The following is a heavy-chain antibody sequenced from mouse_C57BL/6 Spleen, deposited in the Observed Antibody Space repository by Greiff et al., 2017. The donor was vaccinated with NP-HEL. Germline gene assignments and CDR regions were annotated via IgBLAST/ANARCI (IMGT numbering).Heavy chain of an antibody. CDR2: IDPSDSYT. CDR3: ARGIYYGNYGYYFDY. D-gene: IGHD2-1*01. CDR1: GYTFTSYW. Sequence: QVQLQQPGAELVKPGASVKLSCKASGYTFTSYWMQWVKQRPGQGLEWIGEIDPSDSYTNYNQKFKGKATLTVDTSSSTAYMQLSSLTSEDSAVYYCARGIYYGNYGYYFDYWGQGTTLTVSS. J-gene: IGHJ2*01. V-gene: IGHV1-50*01.